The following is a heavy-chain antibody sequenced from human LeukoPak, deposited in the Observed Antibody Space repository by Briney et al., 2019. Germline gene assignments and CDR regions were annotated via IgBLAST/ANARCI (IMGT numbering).Heavy chain of an antibody. J-gene: IGHJ3*02. V-gene: IGHV1-2*02. Sequence: ASVKVSCKASGGTFSSYAISWVRQAPGQGLEWMGWINPNSGGTNYAQKFQGRVTMTRDTSISTAYMELSRLRSDDTAVYYCARAPGFPDAFDIWGQGTMVTVSS. CDR3: ARAPGFPDAFDI. D-gene: IGHD3-10*01. CDR1: GGTFSSYA. CDR2: INPNSGGT.